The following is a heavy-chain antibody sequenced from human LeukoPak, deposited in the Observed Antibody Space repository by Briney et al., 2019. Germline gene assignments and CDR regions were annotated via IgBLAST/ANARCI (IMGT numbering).Heavy chain of an antibody. CDR3: AGMHGVVIGWFDP. CDR2: IIPIFGTA. J-gene: IGHJ5*02. V-gene: IGHV1-69*05. CDR1: GGTFSSYA. Sequence: GASVKVSCKASGGTFSSYAISWVRQAPGQGLEWMGGIIPIFGTANYAQKFQGRVTITTDESTSTAYMELSSLRSEDTAVYYCAGMHGVVIGWFDPWGQGTPVTVSS. D-gene: IGHD3-22*01.